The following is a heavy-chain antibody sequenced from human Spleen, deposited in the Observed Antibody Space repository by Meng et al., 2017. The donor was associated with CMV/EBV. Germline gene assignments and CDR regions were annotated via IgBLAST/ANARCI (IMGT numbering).Heavy chain of an antibody. Sequence: GESLKISCAASGFTFNKYPMHWVRQAPGKGLEWVAIISHDGSKKYYGDSVKGRFSISRDNSRNTLYLEMNSLRAEDTAIYYCARDLGFFDFWDDYSTARGMDIWGQGSSVTVSS. CDR1: GFTFNKYP. D-gene: IGHD3-3*01. V-gene: IGHV3-30*04. CDR2: ISHDGSKK. J-gene: IGHJ6*02. CDR3: ARDLGFFDFWDDYSTARGMDI.